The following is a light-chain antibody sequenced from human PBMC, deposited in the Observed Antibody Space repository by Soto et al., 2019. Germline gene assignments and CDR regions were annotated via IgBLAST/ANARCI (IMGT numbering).Light chain of an antibody. J-gene: IGKJ2*01. CDR1: EDISNY. CDR3: QQYENLRLHT. CDR2: DAS. V-gene: IGKV1-33*01. Sequence: DIQMTQSPSSLSASVGERVTITCRAKEDISNYLNWHQQKPGRAPKLLIYDASTLETGVPSRFSGSGSGTHFTFTISSLLPEDVGTYYCQQYENLRLHTFGPGTKL.